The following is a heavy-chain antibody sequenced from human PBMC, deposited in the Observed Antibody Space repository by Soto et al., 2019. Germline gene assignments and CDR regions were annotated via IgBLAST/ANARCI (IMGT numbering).Heavy chain of an antibody. J-gene: IGHJ4*02. CDR1: GYTFTDNY. D-gene: IGHD1-26*01. CDR2: VDPEDGQT. CDR3: AIRRAYRNSWYYFDS. Sequence: RASVKVSCKVSGYTFTDNYIHWVQQVPGKGLEWMGLVDPEDGQTVYAEKFQGRVTLSADTSTDTAYMQLSGLKSEDTAVYYCAIRRAYRNSWYYFDSWGQGTLVTVSS. V-gene: IGHV1-69-2*01.